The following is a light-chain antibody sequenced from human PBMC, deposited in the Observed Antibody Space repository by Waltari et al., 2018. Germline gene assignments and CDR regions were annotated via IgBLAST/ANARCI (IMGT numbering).Light chain of an antibody. CDR3: QQYGTSPRA. CDR1: QSVDNKY. CDR2: STS. V-gene: IGKV3-20*01. J-gene: IGKJ1*01. Sequence: DIVLTQSPGTLSLSPGERATISCRASQSVDNKYLAWFQQSPGQAPRLLIYSTSTRATGIPDRFSGSGSGTDFTLTISRLEPEDFGVYYCQQYGTSPRAFGQGTKV.